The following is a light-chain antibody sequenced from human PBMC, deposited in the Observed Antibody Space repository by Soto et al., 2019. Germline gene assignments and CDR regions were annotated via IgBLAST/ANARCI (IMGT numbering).Light chain of an antibody. J-gene: IGLJ1*01. Sequence: QSVLTQPPSGSGSPGQSVTISCTGTSSDVGAYNYVSWYQQHPGKAPKLMIYEVSKRPSGVPDRFSGSKSGNTASLTVSGLQAEDEADYYCSSYAGSNNFFYVLGTGTKLTVL. CDR3: SSYAGSNNFFYV. CDR2: EVS. CDR1: SSDVGAYNY. V-gene: IGLV2-8*01.